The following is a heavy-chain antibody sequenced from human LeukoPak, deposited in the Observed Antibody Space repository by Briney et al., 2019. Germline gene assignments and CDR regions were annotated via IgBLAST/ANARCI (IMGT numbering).Heavy chain of an antibody. V-gene: IGHV1-2*02. CDR1: GYTFTGYY. D-gene: IGHD3-22*01. J-gene: IGHJ4*02. Sequence: ASAKVSCKASGYTFTGYYMHWVRQAPGQGLEWMGWINPNSGGTNYAQKFQGRVTMTRDTSISTAYMELSRLRSDDTAVYYCARGYSSGYSLGWNQVDYWGQGTLVTVSS. CDR2: INPNSGGT. CDR3: ARGYSSGYSLGWNQVDY.